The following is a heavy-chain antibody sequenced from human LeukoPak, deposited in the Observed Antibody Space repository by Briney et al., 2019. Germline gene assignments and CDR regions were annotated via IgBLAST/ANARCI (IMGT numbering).Heavy chain of an antibody. V-gene: IGHV4-39*01. CDR3: ARHTFYYYDSSGYYERPFDY. D-gene: IGHD3-22*01. CDR1: GGSISSSSYY. CDR2: IYYSGST. J-gene: IGHJ4*02. Sequence: PSETLSLTCTVSGGSISSSSYYWGWIRQPPGKGLEWIGSIYYSGSTYYNPSLKRRVTISVDTSKNQFSLKLSSVTAADTAVYYCARHTFYYYDSSGYYERPFDYWGQGTLVTVSS.